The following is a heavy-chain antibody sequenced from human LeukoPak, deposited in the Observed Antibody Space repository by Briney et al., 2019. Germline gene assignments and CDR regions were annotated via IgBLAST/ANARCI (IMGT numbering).Heavy chain of an antibody. Sequence: GGSLRLSCAGSGFTFSSYSMNRVRQAPGRGLEWVSYISSSSSTIYYADSVKGRFTISRDNAKNSLYLQMNSLRAEDTAVYYCARGRLMGSGLPPIDYWGQGTLVTVSS. V-gene: IGHV3-48*01. CDR3: ARGRLMGSGLPPIDY. CDR2: ISSSSSTI. J-gene: IGHJ4*02. D-gene: IGHD3-10*01. CDR1: GFTFSSYS.